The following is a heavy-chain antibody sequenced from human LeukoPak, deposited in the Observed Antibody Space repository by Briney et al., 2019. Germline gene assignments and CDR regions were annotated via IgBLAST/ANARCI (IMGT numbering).Heavy chain of an antibody. CDR2: IYSSGRYI. V-gene: IGHV3-21*01. D-gene: IGHD5-24*01. CDR1: GFTFGSYS. J-gene: IGHJ4*02. Sequence: GGSLRLSCAASGFTFGSYSMDWVRQAPTKGLEWVSSIYSSGRYIYYADSVKGRFTISRDNAKNSLYLQMNSLRAEDTAVYYCARWGGSRDGLTTSFDYWGQGTVVTVSS. CDR3: ARWGGSRDGLTTSFDY.